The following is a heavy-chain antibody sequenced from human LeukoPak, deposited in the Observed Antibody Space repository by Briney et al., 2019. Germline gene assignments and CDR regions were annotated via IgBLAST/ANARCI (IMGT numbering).Heavy chain of an antibody. CDR1: GYTFTGYY. V-gene: IGHV1-2*02. D-gene: IGHD6-6*01. CDR2: INPNSGGT. Sequence: ASVKVSCKASGYTFTGYYMHWVRQAPGQGLEWMGWINPNSGGTNYAQKFQGRVTMTRDTSISTAYMELSRLRSDDTAVYYCARDLGRRYSSSVNWFDPWGQGTLVTVSS. CDR3: ARDLGRRYSSSVNWFDP. J-gene: IGHJ5*02.